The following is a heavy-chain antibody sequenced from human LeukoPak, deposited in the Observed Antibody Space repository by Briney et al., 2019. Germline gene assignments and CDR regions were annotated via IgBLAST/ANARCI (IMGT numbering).Heavy chain of an antibody. J-gene: IGHJ4*02. Sequence: GGSLRLSCAASGFTFSSYAMSWVRQAPGKGLQWVSAISGSGDSTYYADSVKGRFTISRDNSKNTLYLQMNSLRAEDTAVYYCAKDPGHYFDYWGQGTLVTVSS. CDR1: GFTFSSYA. CDR3: AKDPGHYFDY. CDR2: ISGSGDST. D-gene: IGHD7-27*01. V-gene: IGHV3-23*01.